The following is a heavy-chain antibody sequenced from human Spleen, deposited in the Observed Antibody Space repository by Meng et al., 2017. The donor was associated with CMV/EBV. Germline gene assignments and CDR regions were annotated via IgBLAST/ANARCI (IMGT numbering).Heavy chain of an antibody. CDR2: MNPNSGDT. Sequence: ASGSTFTNYEINWVRQTPGQGLEWMGWMNPNSGDTGYAEDFQGRISFTRNNSIATAYMELTRLTPDDTAIYYCARGFGDYEVYYFDPWGQGTLVTVSS. D-gene: IGHD3-22*01. CDR3: ARGFGDYEVYYFDP. V-gene: IGHV1-8*03. CDR1: GSTFTNYE. J-gene: IGHJ5*02.